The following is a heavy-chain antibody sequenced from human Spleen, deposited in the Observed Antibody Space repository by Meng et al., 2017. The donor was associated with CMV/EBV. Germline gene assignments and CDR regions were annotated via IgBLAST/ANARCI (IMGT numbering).Heavy chain of an antibody. CDR1: GFTFSSYA. CDR2: ISYDGSNK. Sequence: GGSLRLSCAASGFTFSSYAMHWVRKAPGKGLEWVAVISYDGSNKYYADSVKGRFTISRDNSKNTLYLQMNSLRAEDTAVYYCARCQNYYGSGSYPDYWGQGTLVTVSS. CDR3: ARCQNYYGSGSYPDY. V-gene: IGHV3-30-3*01. D-gene: IGHD3-10*01. J-gene: IGHJ4*02.